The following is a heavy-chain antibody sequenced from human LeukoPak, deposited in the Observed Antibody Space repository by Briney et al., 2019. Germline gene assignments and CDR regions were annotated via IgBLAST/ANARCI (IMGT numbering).Heavy chain of an antibody. D-gene: IGHD6-13*01. J-gene: IGHJ4*02. Sequence: PGRSLRLSCAASGFTFDDYAMHWVRHAPGKGLEWVSGISWNSGSIGYADSVKGRFTISRDNAKNSLYLQMNSLRAEDTAVYYCARVGYSSSWYSPYYFDYWGQGTLVTVSS. CDR2: ISWNSGSI. CDR3: ARVGYSSSWYSPYYFDY. V-gene: IGHV3-9*01. CDR1: GFTFDDYA.